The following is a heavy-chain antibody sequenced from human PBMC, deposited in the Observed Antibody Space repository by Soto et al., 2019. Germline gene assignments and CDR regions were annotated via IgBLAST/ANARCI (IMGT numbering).Heavy chain of an antibody. CDR3: AKGTTASYYYYFAMDV. V-gene: IGHV3-23*01. D-gene: IGHD2-21*02. J-gene: IGHJ6*02. CDR2: LSGSGGST. Sequence: GGSLRLSCAASGFHFRSYGMSWVRQAPGKGLEWVSGLSGSGGSTYYADSVKGRFTISRDNSKNTLYLQMNSLRAEDTALYYCAKGTTASYYYYFAMDVWGQGTPVTVSS. CDR1: GFHFRSYG.